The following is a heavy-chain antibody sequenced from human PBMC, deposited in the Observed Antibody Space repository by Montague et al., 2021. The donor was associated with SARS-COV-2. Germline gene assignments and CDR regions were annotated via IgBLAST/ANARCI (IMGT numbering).Heavy chain of an antibody. D-gene: IGHD3-16*01. CDR1: GGSFSGYY. CDR2: SNHSGST. Sequence: SETLSLTCAVSGGSFSGYYWSGIRQPPGKGLVGMGESNHSGSTKYNPSLKSRVSMSFDKSWNKFSLRLTSVTAADTAVYYCARRGRGRSDLDYWGQGTLVTVSS. V-gene: IGHV4-34*01. J-gene: IGHJ4*02. CDR3: ARRGRGRSDLDY.